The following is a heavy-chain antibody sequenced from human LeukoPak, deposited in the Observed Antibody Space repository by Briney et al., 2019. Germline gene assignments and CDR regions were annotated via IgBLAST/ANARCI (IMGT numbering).Heavy chain of an antibody. CDR3: ATRRTGPYYFDY. J-gene: IGHJ4*02. V-gene: IGHV1-69*13. CDR2: IIPIFGTA. CDR1: GGTFSSYA. Sequence: PVTVSCKASGGTFSSYAISWVRQAPGQGLEWMGGIIPIFGTANYAQKFQGRVTITADESTSTAYMELSSLRSEDTAVYYCATRRTGPYYFDYWGQGTLVTVSS. D-gene: IGHD1-14*01.